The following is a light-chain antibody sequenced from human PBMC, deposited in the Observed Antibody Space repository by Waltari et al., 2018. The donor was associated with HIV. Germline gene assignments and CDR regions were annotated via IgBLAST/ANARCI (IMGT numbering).Light chain of an antibody. CDR1: SSNIGSYT. CDR2: SNN. J-gene: IGLJ3*02. CDR3: AAWEDSLNCPIWV. Sequence: QSVLTQPPSASGTPGQRVTISCSGSSSNIGSYTVNWYQQIPGTAPKLLIFSNNYRPSGVPDRFSGSKSGTSASLAISGLHSDDEADYFCAAWEDSLNCPIWVFGGGTKLTVL. V-gene: IGLV1-44*01.